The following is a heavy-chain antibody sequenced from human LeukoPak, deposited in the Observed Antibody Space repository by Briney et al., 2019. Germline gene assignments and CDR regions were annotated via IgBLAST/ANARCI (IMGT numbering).Heavy chain of an antibody. D-gene: IGHD1-26*01. V-gene: IGHV4-59*01. CDR3: AGYTTSFLAMDV. CDR1: GGSISSYY. Sequence: SETLSLTCTVSGGSISSYYWSWIRQPPGKGLEWIGYIYYSGSTNYNPSLKSRVTISVDTSKNQFSLKLSSVTAADTAVYYCAGYTTSFLAMDVWGQGTTVTVSS. CDR2: IYYSGST. J-gene: IGHJ6*02.